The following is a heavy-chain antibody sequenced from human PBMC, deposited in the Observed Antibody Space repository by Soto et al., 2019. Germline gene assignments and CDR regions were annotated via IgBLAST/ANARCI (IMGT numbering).Heavy chain of an antibody. CDR1: GGSISSSTYY. CDR2: IYYSGST. D-gene: IGHD3-9*01. Sequence: QLQLQESGPGLVKPSETLSLTCTVSGGSISSSTYYWGWIRQPPGKGLEWIGSIYYSGSTYYNPSLKSRVTVSVDTSKNQFSLKLSSVTAADTAVYYCARGSRYFDWLSNLDWFDPWGQGTLVTVSS. J-gene: IGHJ5*02. CDR3: ARGSRYFDWLSNLDWFDP. V-gene: IGHV4-39*01.